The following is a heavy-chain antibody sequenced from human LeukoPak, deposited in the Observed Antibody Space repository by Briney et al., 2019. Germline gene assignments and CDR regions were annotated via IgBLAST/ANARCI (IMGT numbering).Heavy chain of an antibody. V-gene: IGHV1-2*02. Sequence: ASVKVSCKASGYTFTTYGMNWVRQAPGQRLEWMGWLNPNSGGTIYAQKFQGRVIMTRDTSISTAYMELNRLTSDDTAVYYCARGYGSMYHYPSASDPPDDYWGQGTLVTVSS. J-gene: IGHJ4*02. CDR1: GYTFTTYG. CDR2: LNPNSGGT. CDR3: ARGYGSMYHYPSASDPPDDY. D-gene: IGHD2-2*01.